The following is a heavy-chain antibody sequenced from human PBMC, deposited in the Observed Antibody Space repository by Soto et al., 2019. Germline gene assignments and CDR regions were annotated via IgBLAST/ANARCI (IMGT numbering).Heavy chain of an antibody. Sequence: ASVKVSCKASGYTFTSYGISWVRQAPGQGLEWMGWISAYNGNTNYAQKLQGRVTMTTDTSTSTAYMQLSNLRSDDTAVYYCAGASSRVSSVVAAYWGQGTLVTVSS. CDR1: GYTFTSYG. CDR2: ISAYNGNT. V-gene: IGHV1-18*04. CDR3: AGASSRVSSVVAAY. D-gene: IGHD2-15*01. J-gene: IGHJ4*02.